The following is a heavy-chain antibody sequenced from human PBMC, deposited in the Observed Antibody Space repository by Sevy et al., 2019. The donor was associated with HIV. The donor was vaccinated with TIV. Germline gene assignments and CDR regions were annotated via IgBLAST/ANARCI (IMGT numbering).Heavy chain of an antibody. CDR3: ARAGSSSWYGIYNWFDP. Sequence: KISCKASGGTFSSYAISWVRQAPGQGLEWMGRIIPIFGTANYAQKFQGRVTITADESTSTAYMELSSLRSEDTAVYYCARAGSSSWYGIYNWFDPWGQGTLVTVSS. CDR1: GGTFSSYA. V-gene: IGHV1-69*15. CDR2: IIPIFGTA. J-gene: IGHJ5*02. D-gene: IGHD6-13*01.